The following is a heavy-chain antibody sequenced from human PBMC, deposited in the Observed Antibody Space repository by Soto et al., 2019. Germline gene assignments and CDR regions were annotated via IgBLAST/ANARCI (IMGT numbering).Heavy chain of an antibody. D-gene: IGHD3-9*01. V-gene: IGHV3-74*01. CDR3: ARSPGGYYID. Sequence: EVQLVESGGGLVQPGGSLRLSCADSGFSFSSYWMHWVRQGPGKGLVWDSRINTDGSSTNYADSVKGRFTISRDNAKNTVYLQMNSLRAEDTAVYYCARSPGGYYIDWGQGTMVTVSS. CDR2: INTDGSST. J-gene: IGHJ3*01. CDR1: GFSFSSYW.